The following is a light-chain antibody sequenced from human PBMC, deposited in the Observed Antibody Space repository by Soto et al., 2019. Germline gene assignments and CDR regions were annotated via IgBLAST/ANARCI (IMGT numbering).Light chain of an antibody. Sequence: DIQMTQSPSTLSGSVVDRATITCRASQPISSWLAWYQQKPGKAPKLLIYKASTLKSGVPSRFSGSGSGTEFTLTISSLQPDDFATYYCQNYNSYSEACGQGTKVDIK. CDR3: QNYNSYSEA. J-gene: IGKJ1*01. CDR2: KAS. V-gene: IGKV1-5*03. CDR1: QPISSW.